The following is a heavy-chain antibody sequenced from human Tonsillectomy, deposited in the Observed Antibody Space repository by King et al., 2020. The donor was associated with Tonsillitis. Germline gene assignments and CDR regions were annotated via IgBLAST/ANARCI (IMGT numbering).Heavy chain of an antibody. J-gene: IGHJ4*02. CDR1: GFTFSSYG. Sequence: VQLVESGGGVVQPGRSLRLSCAASGFTFSSYGMHWVRQAPGKGLEWVAVISYDGSNKYYADSVKGRFTISRDNSKNTLYLQMNSLRAEDTAVYYCARGYGSVSLPGVLDYWGQGTLVTVSS. D-gene: IGHD3-10*01. CDR2: ISYDGSNK. V-gene: IGHV3-33*05. CDR3: ARGYGSVSLPGVLDY.